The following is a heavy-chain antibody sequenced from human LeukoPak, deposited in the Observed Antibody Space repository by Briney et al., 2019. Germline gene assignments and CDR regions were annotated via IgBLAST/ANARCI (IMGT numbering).Heavy chain of an antibody. CDR2: IGGSGDST. V-gene: IGHV3-23*01. Sequence: GGSLRLSCAASGFTFINYAMSWVRQAPGKGLEWVSGIGGSGDSTHYADSVKGRFTTSRDNSKNTVYLHMNSLTDEDTAVYFCAKDRTWEPAPSHFNYWGRGTLVTVSS. CDR3: AKDRTWEPAPSHFNY. D-gene: IGHD1-26*01. J-gene: IGHJ4*02. CDR1: GFTFINYA.